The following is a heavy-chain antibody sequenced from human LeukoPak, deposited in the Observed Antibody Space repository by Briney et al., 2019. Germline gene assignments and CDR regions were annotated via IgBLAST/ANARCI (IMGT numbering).Heavy chain of an antibody. CDR2: ISAYNGNT. CDR1: GYTFTIYY. J-gene: IGHJ5*02. CDR3: ARVPPWTHNWFDP. Sequence: ASVNVSCKASGYTFTIYYMHWVRQAPGQGLEWMGWISAYNGNTNYAQKLQGRVTMTTDTSTSTAYMELRSLRSDDTAVYYCARVPPWTHNWFDPWGQGTLVTVSS. V-gene: IGHV1-18*04. D-gene: IGHD1-1*01.